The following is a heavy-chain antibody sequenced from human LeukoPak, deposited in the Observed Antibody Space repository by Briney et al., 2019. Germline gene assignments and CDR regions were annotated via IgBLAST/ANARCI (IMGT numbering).Heavy chain of an antibody. V-gene: IGHV3-20*04. D-gene: IGHD3-9*01. J-gene: IGHJ4*02. CDR3: ASNFERQPVTY. CDR1: GFTFSSYW. CDR2: INWNGGST. Sequence: GGSLRLSCAGSGFTFSSYWMSGVRQAPGKGLEWVSGINWNGGSTGYADSVKGRFTISRDNAKNSLYLQMNSLRAEDTALYYCASNFERQPVTYWGQGTLVTVSS.